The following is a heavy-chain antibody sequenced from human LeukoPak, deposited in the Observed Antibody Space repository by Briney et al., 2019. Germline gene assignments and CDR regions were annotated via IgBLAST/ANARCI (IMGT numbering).Heavy chain of an antibody. V-gene: IGHV1-2*02. CDR2: INPNSGGT. D-gene: IGHD6-13*01. CDR3: ARVPLYSSSWPSTDAFDI. J-gene: IGHJ3*02. Sequence: ASVKVSCKASGYTFIGYYMHWVRQAPGQGLEWMGWINPNSGGTNYAQKFQGRVTMTRDTSISTAYMELSRLRSDDTAVYYCARVPLYSSSWPSTDAFDIWGQGTMVTVSS. CDR1: GYTFIGYY.